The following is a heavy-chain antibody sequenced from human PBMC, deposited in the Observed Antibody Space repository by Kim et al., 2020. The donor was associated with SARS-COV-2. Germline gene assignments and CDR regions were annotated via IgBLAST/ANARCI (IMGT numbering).Heavy chain of an antibody. V-gene: IGHV5-51*01. CDR2: IYPCDSDT. CDR3: ARRGGGGRRDGYNSPLVWYVDL. CDR1: GYSLTSYW. Sequence: GESLKISCKGSGYSLTSYWIGWVRQMPGKGLEWRGIIYPCDSDTRYSPSLQGQVTIPADKSISTAYLQWSSLKASDTAMYYCARRGGGGRRDGYNSPLVWYVDLWGRGTLVTVSS. J-gene: IGHJ2*01. D-gene: IGHD5-12*01.